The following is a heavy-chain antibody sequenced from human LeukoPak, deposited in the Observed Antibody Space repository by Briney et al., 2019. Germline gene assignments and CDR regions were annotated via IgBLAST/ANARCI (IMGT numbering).Heavy chain of an antibody. CDR2: ISSSGSTK. CDR3: ARDLIVVVPAAMPAGVFDP. V-gene: IGHV3-48*03. D-gene: IGHD2-2*01. J-gene: IGHJ5*02. CDR1: GFTFSSYE. Sequence: PGGSLRLSCAASGFTFSSYETNWVRQAPGKGLEWVSYISSSGSTKYYADSVKGRFTISRDNAMNSLYLQMNSLRAEDTAVYYCARDLIVVVPAAMPAGVFDPWGQGTLVTVSS.